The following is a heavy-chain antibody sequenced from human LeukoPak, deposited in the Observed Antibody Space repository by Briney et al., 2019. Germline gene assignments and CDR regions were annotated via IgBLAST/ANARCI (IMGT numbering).Heavy chain of an antibody. Sequence: GESLKISCKGSGYSFTNYWIGWVRQMPGKGLECMGIIYPGDSDTRYSPSFQGQVTISVDKSITTAYLQWSSLKASDTAIYYCARRVTGNYYYHMDIWGKGTTVIVSS. V-gene: IGHV5-51*01. D-gene: IGHD1-20*01. CDR2: IYPGDSDT. CDR1: GYSFTNYW. CDR3: ARRVTGNYYYHMDI. J-gene: IGHJ6*03.